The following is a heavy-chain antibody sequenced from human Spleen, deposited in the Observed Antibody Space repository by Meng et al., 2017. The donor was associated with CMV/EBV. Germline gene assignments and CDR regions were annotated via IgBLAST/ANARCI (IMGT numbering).Heavy chain of an antibody. D-gene: IGHD4/OR15-4a*01. V-gene: IGHV1-2*02. J-gene: IGHJ6*02. CDR2: INPNSGGT. CDR3: ARGPMVLTRGAVDYGMDV. Sequence: ASVKVSCKTSGYTFTGYYIHWVRQAPGQGLEWMGWINPNSGGTNYAQKFQGRVTMTRDTSISTAYMELRSLRSDDTAVYYCARGPMVLTRGAVDYGMDVWGQGTTVTVSS. CDR1: GYTFTGYY.